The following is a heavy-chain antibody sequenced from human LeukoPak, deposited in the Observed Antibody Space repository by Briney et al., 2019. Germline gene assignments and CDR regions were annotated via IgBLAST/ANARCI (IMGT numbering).Heavy chain of an antibody. D-gene: IGHD6-13*01. Sequence: AGGSLRLSCAASGFTFSGYWIHWVRQAPGKGLVWVSRINSDGSSTSYADSVKGRFTISRDNAKNSLYLQMNSLRAEDTAVYYCARLTSIAAAGTYYYGMDVWGQGTTVTVSS. V-gene: IGHV3-74*01. J-gene: IGHJ6*02. CDR1: GFTFSGYW. CDR3: ARLTSIAAAGTYYYGMDV. CDR2: INSDGSST.